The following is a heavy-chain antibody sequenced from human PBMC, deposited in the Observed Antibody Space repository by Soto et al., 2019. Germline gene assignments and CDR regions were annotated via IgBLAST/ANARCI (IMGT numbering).Heavy chain of an antibody. J-gene: IGHJ4*02. CDR1: GYTFTSYG. CDR3: ARDPRDYSNPGLFDY. V-gene: IGHV1-18*01. CDR2: ISAYNGNT. Sequence: QVQLVQSGAEVKKPGASVKVSCKASGYTFTSYGISWVRQAPGQGLEWMGWISAYNGNTNYAQKLQGRATMTTDTSTSTAYMELRSLRSDDTAVYYCARDPRDYSNPGLFDYWGQGTLVTVSS. D-gene: IGHD4-4*01.